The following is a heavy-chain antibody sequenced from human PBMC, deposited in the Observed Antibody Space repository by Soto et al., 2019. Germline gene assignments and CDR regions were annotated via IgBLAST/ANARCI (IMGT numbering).Heavy chain of an antibody. CDR1: GFAFSDFG. Sequence: DVQLVESGGGLVKPGESLRLSCAASGFAFSDFGMNWVRQAPGKGLEWVSSISRAGSPIYYADSLRGRFTISRDDSKNSAYLQVSRLIPEDTGIYYCARDRHDYGDFNWFDPWGQGTLVTVSS. CDR2: ISRAGSPI. V-gene: IGHV3-21*01. CDR3: ARDRHDYGDFNWFDP. J-gene: IGHJ5*02. D-gene: IGHD4-17*01.